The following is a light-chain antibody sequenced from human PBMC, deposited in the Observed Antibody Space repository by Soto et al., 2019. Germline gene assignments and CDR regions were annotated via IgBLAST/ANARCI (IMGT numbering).Light chain of an antibody. CDR3: FSKISGFVYG. J-gene: IGLJ1*01. CDR2: DVN. CDR1: SSDVGAYHF. Sequence: QSALTQPASVSGSPGQSITISCTGSSSDVGAYHFVSWYQHHPGKAPKLLIYDVNNRPSGISDRFSGSKSGDTASLTISGLQAEDEADYFCFSKISGFVYGFGTGTKLTVL. V-gene: IGLV2-14*01.